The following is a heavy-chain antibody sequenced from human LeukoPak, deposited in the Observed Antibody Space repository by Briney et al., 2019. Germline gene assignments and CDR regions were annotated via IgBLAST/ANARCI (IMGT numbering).Heavy chain of an antibody. CDR3: ARGIFTGGTYYGY. CDR1: GFTFSTYA. J-gene: IGHJ4*02. Sequence: GGSLRLSCAASGFTFSTYAMHWVRQAPGKGLEWVAVISYDGSSKNYGDSVKGRFTISRDNSKNTVYLQMNSLRVEDTALYYCARGIFTGGTYYGYWGQGTLVTVSS. V-gene: IGHV3-30-3*01. CDR2: ISYDGSSK. D-gene: IGHD1-26*01.